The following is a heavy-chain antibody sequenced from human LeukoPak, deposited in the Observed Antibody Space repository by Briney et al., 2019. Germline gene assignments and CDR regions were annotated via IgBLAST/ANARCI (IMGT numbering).Heavy chain of an antibody. J-gene: IGHJ4*02. Sequence: GGSLRLSCAASGFTFSSYGMHWVRQAPGKWLEWVAVIWYDGSNKYYADSVKGRFTISRDNSKNTLYLQMNSLRAEDTAVYYCARDGSSGWYWVDYWGQGTLVTVSS. CDR2: IWYDGSNK. CDR3: ARDGSSGWYWVDY. V-gene: IGHV3-33*01. CDR1: GFTFSSYG. D-gene: IGHD6-19*01.